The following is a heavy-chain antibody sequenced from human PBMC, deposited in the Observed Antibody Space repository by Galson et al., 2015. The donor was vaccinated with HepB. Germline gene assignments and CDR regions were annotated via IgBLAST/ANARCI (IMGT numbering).Heavy chain of an antibody. D-gene: IGHD3-9*01. CDR3: ARDNGDILSNYYYYGMDV. J-gene: IGHJ6*02. CDR1: GYTFTSYG. Sequence: SVKVSCKASGYTFTSYGINWVRQAPGQGLEWMGWISAYNGNTNYAQKLQGRVTMTTDTSKSTAYMELRSLRSDDTAVYYCARDNGDILSNYYYYGMDVWGQGTTVTVSS. V-gene: IGHV1-18*01. CDR2: ISAYNGNT.